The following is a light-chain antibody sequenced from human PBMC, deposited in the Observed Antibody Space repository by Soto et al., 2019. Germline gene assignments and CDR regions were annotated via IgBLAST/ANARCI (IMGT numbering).Light chain of an antibody. J-gene: IGKJ4*01. CDR2: KAS. V-gene: IGKV1-5*03. Sequence: DIQMTQSPSTLSASVGDRVTITCRASQSISSWLAWYQQKPGKAPKLLIYKASSLESGVPSRFSGSGSGTEFTLTISSLQPDDFATYYCQQYNSYPLSFGGWTKV. CDR1: QSISSW. CDR3: QQYNSYPLS.